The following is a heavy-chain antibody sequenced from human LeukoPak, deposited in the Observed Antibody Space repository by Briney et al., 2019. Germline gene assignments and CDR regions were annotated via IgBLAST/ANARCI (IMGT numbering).Heavy chain of an antibody. V-gene: IGHV3-23*01. CDR2: ISSSAGNT. J-gene: IGHJ4*02. CDR1: GFSFSSYA. D-gene: IGHD4-17*01. Sequence: GGSLRLSCAASGFSFSSYAISWVRQAPGKGLEWLSGISSSAGNTNYADSVKGRFTISRDNSKNTLYLQMNSLRVEDTAVYYCAKAQLRVTTGIDNWGQGTLVTVSS. CDR3: AKAQLRVTTGIDN.